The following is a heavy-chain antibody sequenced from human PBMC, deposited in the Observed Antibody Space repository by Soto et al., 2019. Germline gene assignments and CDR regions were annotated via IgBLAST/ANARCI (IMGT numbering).Heavy chain of an antibody. CDR2: ISGSGGST. J-gene: IGHJ6*02. CDR1: GFTFGNFA. CDR3: AKEVYIRAGAGLDV. D-gene: IGHD1-1*01. Sequence: TGGSLRLSCAASGFTFGNFAMGWVRQAPGKGVEWVSVISGSGGSTNYADSVRGRFTISRDNSKNRLYLQMNSLRAEDTALYYCAKEVYIRAGAGLDVWGQGTTVTVSS. V-gene: IGHV3-23*01.